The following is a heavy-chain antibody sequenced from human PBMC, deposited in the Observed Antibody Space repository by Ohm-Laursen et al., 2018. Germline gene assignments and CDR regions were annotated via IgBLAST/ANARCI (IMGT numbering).Heavy chain of an antibody. CDR1: GFTFSSYW. CDR3: AAGSGWLIDY. D-gene: IGHD6-19*01. J-gene: IGHJ4*02. V-gene: IGHV3-7*01. Sequence: SLRLSCAASGFTFSSYWMSWVRQAPGKGLEWVANIKQDGSEKNYVESVKGRFTISRDNAENSLFLQLNALRAEDTAVYYCAAGSGWLIDYWGQGTLVTVSS. CDR2: IKQDGSEK.